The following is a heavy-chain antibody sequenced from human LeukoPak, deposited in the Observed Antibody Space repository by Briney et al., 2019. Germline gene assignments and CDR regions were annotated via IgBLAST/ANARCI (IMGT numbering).Heavy chain of an antibody. V-gene: IGHV4-59*01. CDR3: ARAHSSGYFPFDY. Sequence: KPSETLSLTCTVSGGSISSYYWSWIRQPPGKGLEWIGYIYYSGSTNYNPSLNSRVTISVDTSKNQFPLKLSSMTAADTAVYYCARAHSSGYFPFDYWGQGTLVTVSS. J-gene: IGHJ4*02. D-gene: IGHD3-22*01. CDR1: GGSISSYY. CDR2: IYYSGST.